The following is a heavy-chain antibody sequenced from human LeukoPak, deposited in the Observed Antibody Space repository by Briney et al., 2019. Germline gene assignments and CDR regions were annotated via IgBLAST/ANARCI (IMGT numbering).Heavy chain of an antibody. CDR2: MYYSGST. V-gene: IGHV4-30-4*01. D-gene: IGHD3-22*01. CDR1: GGSISSGDYY. Sequence: SETLSLTCTVSGGSISSGDYYWSWIRQPPGKGLEWIAYMYYSGSTYYNPSLKSRLLMSVDASKNQLSLRLSYVTVADTDVYYCARPYYYDSRIDPWGQGLLVTVSS. J-gene: IGHJ5*02. CDR3: ARPYYYDSRIDP.